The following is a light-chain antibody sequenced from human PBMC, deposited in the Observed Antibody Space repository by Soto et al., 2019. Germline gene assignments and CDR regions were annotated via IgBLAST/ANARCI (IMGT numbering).Light chain of an antibody. Sequence: QSVLTQPPSASSTPGQTVTISCSGSSSNIGTFYVYWYQHVPGTAPKLLIYIDNQRPSGIPDRFSGSKSGTSASLAISGLRSEDEADYYCAAWDNTLNAYVFXTGTKVTVL. J-gene: IGLJ1*01. CDR2: IDN. CDR1: SSNIGTFY. CDR3: AAWDNTLNAYV. V-gene: IGLV1-47*02.